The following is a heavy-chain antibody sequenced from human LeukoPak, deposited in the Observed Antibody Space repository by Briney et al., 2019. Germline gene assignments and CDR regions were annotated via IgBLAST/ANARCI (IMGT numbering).Heavy chain of an antibody. CDR1: GFTFSSYA. V-gene: IGHV3-30-3*01. D-gene: IGHD3-9*01. J-gene: IGHJ4*02. CDR2: ISYDGSNK. Sequence: GGSLRLSCAASGFTFSSYAMLWVRQAPGKGLEWVAVISYDGSNKYYADSVKGRFTISRDNSKNTLYLQMNSLRAEDTAVYYCARADQRGPVLRYFDWLSKKSPYYFDYWGQGTLVTVSS. CDR3: ARADQRGPVLRYFDWLSKKSPYYFDY.